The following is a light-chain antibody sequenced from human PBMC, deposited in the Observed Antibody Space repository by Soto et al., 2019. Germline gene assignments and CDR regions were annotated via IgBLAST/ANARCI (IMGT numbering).Light chain of an antibody. V-gene: IGKV3-15*01. J-gene: IGKJ2*01. CDR1: QSVKSD. Sequence: DIVLTQSPATLSVSPGNRATLSCRASQSVKSDLAWYQQKPDRAPRLLGYGASTRSTGTPTRFSGSESVTEFSLTISSVQAEDFAVYFCQQYNKWPPYTFGQWTKLQIK. CDR2: GAS. CDR3: QQYNKWPPYT.